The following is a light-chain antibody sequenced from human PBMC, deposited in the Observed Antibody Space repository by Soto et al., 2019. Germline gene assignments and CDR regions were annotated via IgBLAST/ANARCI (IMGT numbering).Light chain of an antibody. V-gene: IGKV3-20*01. CDR1: QSVGSSH. J-gene: IGKJ2*01. CDR3: QQDGSSPQYT. CDR2: GAS. Sequence: EIVLTQSPGTLSLSTGERATLSCRASQSVGSSHLAWYQQKPGQAPGLLIYGASSRATGIPDRFSGSGSGTDFTLTISRLEPEDFAVYYCQQDGSSPQYTFGQGTKVELK.